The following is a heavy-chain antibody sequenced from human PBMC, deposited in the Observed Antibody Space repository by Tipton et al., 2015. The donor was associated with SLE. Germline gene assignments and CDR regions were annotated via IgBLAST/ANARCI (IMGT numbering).Heavy chain of an antibody. V-gene: IGHV4-30-4*01. D-gene: IGHD3-22*01. CDR3: AREGPEYDSSFRDAFDI. CDR2: IYYSGST. J-gene: IGHJ3*02. CDR1: GGPISSGDYY. Sequence: TLSLTCTVSGGPISSGDYYWSWIRQPPGKGLEWIGYIYYSGSTYYNPSLKSRVTISVDTSKNQFSLKLSSVTAADTAVYYCAREGPEYDSSFRDAFDIWGQGTMATVSS.